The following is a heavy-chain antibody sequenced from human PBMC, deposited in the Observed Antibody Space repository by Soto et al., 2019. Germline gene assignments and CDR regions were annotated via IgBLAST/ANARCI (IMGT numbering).Heavy chain of an antibody. CDR1: GGSISSSNW. CDR3: ASFSRDYYYGMDV. CDR2: IYHSGST. V-gene: IGHV4-4*02. Sequence: SETLSLTCAVSGGSISSSNWWSWVRQPPGKGLEWIGEIYHSGSTNYNPSLKSRVTISVDKSKNQFSLKLSSVTAADTAVYYCASFSRDYYYGMDVRGQGTTVTVSS. J-gene: IGHJ6*02. D-gene: IGHD3-16*02.